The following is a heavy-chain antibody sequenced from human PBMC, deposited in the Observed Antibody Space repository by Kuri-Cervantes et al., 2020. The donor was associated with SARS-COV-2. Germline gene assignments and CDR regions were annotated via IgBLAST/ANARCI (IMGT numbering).Heavy chain of an antibody. CDR1: GYSISSGYY. J-gene: IGHJ4*02. D-gene: IGHD1-26*01. CDR2: IYYSGST. CDR3: ARVRGSYNYFDY. Sequence: SETLSLTCAVSGYSISSGYYWGWIRQPPGKGLEWIGYIYYSGSTYYNPSLKSRVTISVDTSKNQFSLKLSSVTAADTAVYYCARVRGSYNYFDYWGQGTLVTVSS. V-gene: IGHV4-38-2*01.